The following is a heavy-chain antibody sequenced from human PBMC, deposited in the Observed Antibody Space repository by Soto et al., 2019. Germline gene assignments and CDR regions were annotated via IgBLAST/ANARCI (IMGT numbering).Heavy chain of an antibody. CDR3: ARGEVRGVHYYYYGMDV. Sequence: ASVKVSCKASGYTFTSYAMHWLRQAPGQRLEWMGWINAGNGNTKYSQKFQGRVTITRDTSASTAYMELSSLRSEDTAVYYCARGEVRGVHYYYYGMDVWGQGTTVTVSS. CDR2: INAGNGNT. V-gene: IGHV1-3*01. D-gene: IGHD3-10*01. CDR1: GYTFTSYA. J-gene: IGHJ6*02.